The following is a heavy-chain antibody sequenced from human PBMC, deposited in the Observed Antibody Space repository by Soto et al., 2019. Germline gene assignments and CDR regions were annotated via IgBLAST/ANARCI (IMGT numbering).Heavy chain of an antibody. D-gene: IGHD2-2*01. CDR2: IYSGAST. V-gene: IGHV3-53*01. J-gene: IGHJ3*02. CDR3: ASRYCSSTSCYDAFDI. Sequence: GGSLRLSCAASGFTVSSNYMSWVRQAPGKGLEWVSVIYSGASTNYADSVKGRFTISRDNSKNTLYLQMNSLRAEDTAVYYCASRYCSSTSCYDAFDIWGQGTMVTVSS. CDR1: GFTVSSNY.